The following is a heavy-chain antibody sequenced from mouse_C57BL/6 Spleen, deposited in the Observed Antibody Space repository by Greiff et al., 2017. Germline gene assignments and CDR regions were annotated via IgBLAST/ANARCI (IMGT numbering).Heavy chain of an antibody. Sequence: EVQLKESGPGLVKPSQSLSLTCSVTGYSITSGYYWNWIRQFPGNKLEWMGYLSYDGSNNYNPSLKNRISITRDTSKNQFFLKLNSVTTEDTATYYCATIYDGYYGGFAYWGQGTLVTVSA. CDR1: GYSITSGYY. CDR3: ATIYDGYYGGFAY. V-gene: IGHV3-6*01. J-gene: IGHJ3*01. D-gene: IGHD2-3*01. CDR2: LSYDGSN.